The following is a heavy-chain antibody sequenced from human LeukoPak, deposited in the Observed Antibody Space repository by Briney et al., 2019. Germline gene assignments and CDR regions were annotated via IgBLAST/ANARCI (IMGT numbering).Heavy chain of an antibody. D-gene: IGHD3-22*01. V-gene: IGHV3-30*18. CDR3: AKDKDAYYYDSSGYSSNPSPLDY. CDR1: GFTFSSYG. Sequence: PGGSLRLSCAASGFTFSSYGMHWVRQAPGKGLEWVAVISYDGSNKYYADSVKGRFTISRDNSKNTLYLQMNSLRAEDTAVYYCAKDKDAYYYDSSGYSSNPSPLDYWGQGTLVTVSS. J-gene: IGHJ4*02. CDR2: ISYDGSNK.